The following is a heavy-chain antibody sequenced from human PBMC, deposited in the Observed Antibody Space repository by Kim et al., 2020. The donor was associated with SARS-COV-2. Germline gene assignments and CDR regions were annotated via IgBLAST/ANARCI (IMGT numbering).Heavy chain of an antibody. CDR2: ISYDGSNK. J-gene: IGHJ4*02. V-gene: IGHV3-30-3*01. Sequence: GGSLRLSCAASGFTFSSYAMHWVRQAPGKGLEWVAVISYDGSNKYYADSVKGRFTISRDNSKNTLYLQMNSLRAEDTAVYYCARDRGMVATSLLDYWGQGTLVTVSS. CDR3: ARDRGMVATSLLDY. D-gene: IGHD5-12*01. CDR1: GFTFSSYA.